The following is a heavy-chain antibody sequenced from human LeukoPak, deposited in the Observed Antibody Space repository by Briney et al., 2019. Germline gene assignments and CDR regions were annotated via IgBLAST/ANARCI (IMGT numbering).Heavy chain of an antibody. CDR3: ARVDARDSSGYYYGY. V-gene: IGHV1-2*02. Sequence: ASVKVSCKASGYTFTSYDINWVRQATGQGLEWMGWINPNSGGTNYAQKFQGRVTMTRDTSISTAYMELSRLRSDGTAVYYCARVDARDSSGYYYGYWGQGTLVTVSS. D-gene: IGHD3-22*01. J-gene: IGHJ4*02. CDR2: INPNSGGT. CDR1: GYTFTSYD.